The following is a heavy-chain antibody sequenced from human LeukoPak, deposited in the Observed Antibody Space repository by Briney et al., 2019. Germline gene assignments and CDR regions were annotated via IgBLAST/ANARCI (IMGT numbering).Heavy chain of an antibody. D-gene: IGHD6-19*01. V-gene: IGHV3-30*04. CDR2: ISYDGSNK. CDR3: AKGSTVAGTMGAFDI. Sequence: PGRSLRLSCAASGFTFSSYAMHWVRQAPGKGLEWVAVISYDGSNKYYADSVKGRFTISRDNSKNTLYLQMNSLRAEDTAVYYCAKGSTVAGTMGAFDIWGQGTMVTVSS. CDR1: GFTFSSYA. J-gene: IGHJ3*02.